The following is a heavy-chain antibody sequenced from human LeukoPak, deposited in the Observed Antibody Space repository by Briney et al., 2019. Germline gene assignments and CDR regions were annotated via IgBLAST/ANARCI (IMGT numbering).Heavy chain of an antibody. CDR2: FDPEDGET. D-gene: IGHD1-26*01. V-gene: IGHV1-24*01. CDR1: GYTLTELS. CDR3: ATVPVGGSYFTFDY. J-gene: IGHJ4*02. Sequence: ASVKVSCKVSGYTLTELSMHWVRQAPGKGLEWMGGFDPEDGETIYAQKFQGRVTMTEDTSTDTAYMELSSLRSEDTAVYYCATVPVGGSYFTFDYWGQGTLVTVSS.